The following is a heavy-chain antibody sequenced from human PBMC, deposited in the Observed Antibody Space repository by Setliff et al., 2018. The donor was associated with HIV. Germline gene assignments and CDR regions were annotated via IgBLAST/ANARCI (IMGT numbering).Heavy chain of an antibody. Sequence: PETLSLTCTVSGDSISSYYWSWIRQPPGKGLEWIGYIYYSGSTNYNPSLKSRVTISVDTSKNQLSLKLSSVTAADTAVYYCARQVGNKVLFDSWGQGTLVTVSS. J-gene: IGHJ4*02. CDR3: ARQVGNKVLFDS. CDR2: IYYSGST. V-gene: IGHV4-59*01. CDR1: GDSISSYY. D-gene: IGHD7-27*01.